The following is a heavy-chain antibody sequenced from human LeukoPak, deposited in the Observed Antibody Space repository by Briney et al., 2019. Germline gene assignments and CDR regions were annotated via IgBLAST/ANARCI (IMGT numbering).Heavy chain of an antibody. J-gene: IGHJ4*02. V-gene: IGHV3-23*01. CDR1: GFTFSSYA. CDR2: ISGSGGST. D-gene: IGHD3-3*01. CDR3: AKYPRYYDFIDY. Sequence: GGSLRLSCAASGFTFSSYAMSWVRQAPGKGLEWVSAISGSGGSTYYADSVKGRFTISRDNSKSTLYLQMNSLRAEDTAVYYCAKYPRYYDFIDYWGQGTLVTVSS.